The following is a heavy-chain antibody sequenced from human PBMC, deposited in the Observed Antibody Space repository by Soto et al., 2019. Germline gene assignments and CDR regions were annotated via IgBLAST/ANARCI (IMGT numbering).Heavy chain of an antibody. CDR2: IYYSGST. Sequence: PSETLSLTCTVSGGSISSGGYYWSWIRQHPGKGLEWIGYIYYSGSTYYNPSLKSRVTISVDTSKNQFSLKLSSVTAADTAVYYCARIPYYDSSVGFDPWGQGTLVTVSS. D-gene: IGHD3-22*01. V-gene: IGHV4-31*03. J-gene: IGHJ5*02. CDR1: GGSISSGGYY. CDR3: ARIPYYDSSVGFDP.